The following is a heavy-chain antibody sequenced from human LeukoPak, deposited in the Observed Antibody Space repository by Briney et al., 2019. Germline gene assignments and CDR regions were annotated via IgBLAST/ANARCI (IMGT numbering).Heavy chain of an antibody. CDR1: GFTFSNYE. Sequence: GGSLRLSCAASGFTFSNYEMKWVRQAPGKGLEWVSYISSSGSTIYYADSVKGRFTISRDNAKNSLYLQMNSLRAEDTAVYYCARATGGYSSSWFDYWGQGTLVTVSS. V-gene: IGHV3-48*03. CDR3: ARATGGYSSSWFDY. J-gene: IGHJ4*02. CDR2: ISSSGSTI. D-gene: IGHD6-13*01.